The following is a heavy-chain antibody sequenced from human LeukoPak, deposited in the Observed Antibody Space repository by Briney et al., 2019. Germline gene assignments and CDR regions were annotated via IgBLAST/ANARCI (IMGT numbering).Heavy chain of an antibody. CDR1: GDNVSSNSAA. J-gene: IGHJ5*02. CDR2: TYYRSKWYN. Sequence: SETLSLTCAISGDNVSSNSAAWNWIRQSPSRDLKWLGRTYYRSKWYNDYAVSVKSRITINPDTSKNQFSLQLNSVTPEDTAVYYCARGGYNWNDVRGWFDPWGKGTLVTVS. V-gene: IGHV6-1*01. CDR3: ARGGYNWNDVRGWFDP. D-gene: IGHD1-1*01.